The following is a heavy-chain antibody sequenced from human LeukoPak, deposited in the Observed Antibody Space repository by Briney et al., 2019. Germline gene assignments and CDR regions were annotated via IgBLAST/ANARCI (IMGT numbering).Heavy chain of an antibody. Sequence: GGSLRLSCAASGFTFSSDWMSWVRQAPGKGLEWVANIKQDGSEKYYVDSVKGRFTISRDNAKNSLYLQMNSLRAEDTAVYYCARVYTTVNYFDYWGQGTLVTVSS. CDR1: GFTFSSDW. D-gene: IGHD4-17*01. CDR2: IKQDGSEK. J-gene: IGHJ4*02. CDR3: ARVYTTVNYFDY. V-gene: IGHV3-7*01.